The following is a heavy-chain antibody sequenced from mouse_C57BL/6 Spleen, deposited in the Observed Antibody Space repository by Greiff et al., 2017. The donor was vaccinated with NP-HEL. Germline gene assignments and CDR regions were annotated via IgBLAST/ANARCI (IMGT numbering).Heavy chain of an antibody. CDR1: GFTFSDYY. CDR2: INYDGSST. D-gene: IGHD2-5*01. J-gene: IGHJ1*03. Sequence: EVQRVESEGGLVQPGSSMKLSCTASGFTFSDYYMAWVRQVPEKGLEWVANINYDGSSTYYLDSLKSRFIISRDNAKNILYLQMSSLKSEDTATYYCARDRSNYRYFDVWGTGTTVTVSS. CDR3: ARDRSNYRYFDV. V-gene: IGHV5-16*01.